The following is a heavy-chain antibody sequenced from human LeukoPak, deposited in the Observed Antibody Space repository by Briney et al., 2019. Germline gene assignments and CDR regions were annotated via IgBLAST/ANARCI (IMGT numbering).Heavy chain of an antibody. CDR1: GYSISSGYY. V-gene: IGHV4-38-2*02. CDR3: ARHSAHSSTNDAFDI. D-gene: IGHD6-13*01. CDR2: IYHSGST. Sequence: SETLSLTCTVSGYSISSGYYWGWIRQPPGKGLEWIGCIYHSGSTYYNPSLKSRVTISVDTSKNQFSLKLSSVTAADTAVYYCARHSAHSSTNDAFDIWGQGTMVIVSS. J-gene: IGHJ3*02.